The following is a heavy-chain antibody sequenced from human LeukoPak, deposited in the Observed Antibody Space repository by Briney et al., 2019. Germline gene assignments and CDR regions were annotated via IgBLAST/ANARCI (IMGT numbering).Heavy chain of an antibody. V-gene: IGHV6-1*01. Sequence: SQTLSLTCAISGDSVSSNSASWHWVRQSPSRGLEWLGRTYYRSKWYNDYAVSVKSRITINPDTSKNQFSLQLDSVTPEDTAVYYCTRDPGLGTYYFDFWGQGTLVTVSS. CDR3: TRDPGLGTYYFDF. D-gene: IGHD7-27*01. J-gene: IGHJ4*02. CDR2: TYYRSKWYN. CDR1: GDSVSSNSAS.